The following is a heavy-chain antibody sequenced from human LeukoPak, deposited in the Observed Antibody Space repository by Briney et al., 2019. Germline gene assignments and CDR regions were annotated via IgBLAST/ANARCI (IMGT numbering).Heavy chain of an antibody. CDR3: ARDRAGRKAWVEFDP. J-gene: IGHJ5*02. CDR1: GITVSQND. V-gene: IGHV3-66*02. Sequence: GGSLRLSCGASGITVSQNDMSWVRQAPGRGLEWVSLIYVDGVTHYADSVKGRFTISRDNPKNTVYLEMNSLRPEDTAVYFCARDRAGRKAWVEFDPWGQGTLVTVSS. D-gene: IGHD3-10*01. CDR2: IYVDGVT.